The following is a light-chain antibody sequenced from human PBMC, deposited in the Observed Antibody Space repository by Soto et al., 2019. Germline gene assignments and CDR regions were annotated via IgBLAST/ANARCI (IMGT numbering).Light chain of an antibody. CDR2: NNN. V-gene: IGLV1-44*01. CDR1: TSNIGSST. J-gene: IGLJ2*01. CDR3: AAWDGRLDAVV. Sequence: QLVLTQPPSASGTPGQRVTMSCSGSTSNIGSSTVNWYQQLPGMAPKLLIYNNNQRPSGVPGRFSASKSGTSASLAISGLQSEDEADYYCAAWDGRLDAVVFGGGTQLTVL.